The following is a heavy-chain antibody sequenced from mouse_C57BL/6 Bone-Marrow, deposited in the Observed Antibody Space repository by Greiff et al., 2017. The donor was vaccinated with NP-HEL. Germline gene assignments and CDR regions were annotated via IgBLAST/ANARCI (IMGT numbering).Heavy chain of an antibody. Sequence: LARPGAIYPGNSDTSYNQKFKGKAKLTAVTSASTAYMELSSLTNEDSAVYYCTWYGSSSYWGQGTLVTVSA. CDR2: IYPGNSDT. V-gene: IGHV1-5*01. CDR3: TWYGSSSY. D-gene: IGHD1-1*01. J-gene: IGHJ3*01.